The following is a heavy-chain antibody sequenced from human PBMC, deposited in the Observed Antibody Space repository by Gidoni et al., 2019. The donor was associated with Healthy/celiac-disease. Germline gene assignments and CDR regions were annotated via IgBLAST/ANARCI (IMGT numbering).Heavy chain of an antibody. J-gene: IGHJ4*02. V-gene: IGHV3-23*01. Sequence: EVQLLESGGGLVQPGGSLRLSCAASGFTFSLSAMSWVRQAPGKGLEWVSAMSGSGGSTYYADSVKGRFTISRDNSKNTRYLQMNSLRAEDTAVYYCAKCRWNGLPATFFDYWGQGTLVTVSS. CDR2: MSGSGGST. CDR3: AKCRWNGLPATFFDY. D-gene: IGHD1-1*01. CDR1: GFTFSLSA.